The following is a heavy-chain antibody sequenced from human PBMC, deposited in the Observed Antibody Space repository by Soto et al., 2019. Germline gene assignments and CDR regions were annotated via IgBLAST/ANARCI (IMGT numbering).Heavy chain of an antibody. J-gene: IGHJ6*02. CDR1: GYSFTSYW. CDR2: IYPGYSDT. D-gene: IGHD6-6*01. Sequence: KISCKGSGYSFTSYWIGWVRQMPGKGLEWMGIIYPGYSDTRYSPSFQGQVTISADKSISTAYLQWSSLKASDTAMYYCARQVAAHPGTYYYGMDVWGQGTTVTVSS. V-gene: IGHV5-51*01. CDR3: ARQVAAHPGTYYYGMDV.